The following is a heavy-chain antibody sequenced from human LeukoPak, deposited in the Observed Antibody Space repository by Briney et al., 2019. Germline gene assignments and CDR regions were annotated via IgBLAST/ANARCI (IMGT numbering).Heavy chain of an antibody. CDR1: GYTFTSYG. CDR3: ARVYSNLAAAGTTQFDY. CDR2: ISAYNGNT. Sequence: GASVKVSCKASGYTFTSYGISWVRQAPGQGLEWMGWISAYNGNTNYAQKLQGRVTMTTDTSTSTAYMELRSLRFDDTAVYYCARVYSNLAAAGTTQFDYWGQGTLVTVSS. D-gene: IGHD6-13*01. V-gene: IGHV1-18*01. J-gene: IGHJ4*02.